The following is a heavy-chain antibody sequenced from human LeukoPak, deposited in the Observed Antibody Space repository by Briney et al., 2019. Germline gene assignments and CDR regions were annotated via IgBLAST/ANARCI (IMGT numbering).Heavy chain of an antibody. CDR2: IYHSGST. V-gene: IGHV4-38-2*01. CDR1: GGSFSGYY. J-gene: IGHJ5*02. D-gene: IGHD2-15*01. Sequence: MTSETLSLTCAVYGGSFSGYYWGWIRQPPGKGLEWIGSIYHSGSTYYNPSLKSRVTISVDTSKNQFSLKLSSVTAADTAVYYCARGMFIVVVVAAINWFDPWGQGTLVTVSS. CDR3: ARGMFIVVVVAAINWFDP.